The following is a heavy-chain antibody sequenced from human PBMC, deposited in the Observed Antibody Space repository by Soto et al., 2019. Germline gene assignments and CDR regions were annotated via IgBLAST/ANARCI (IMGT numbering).Heavy chain of an antibody. CDR2: IYWDDDK. CDR3: AHSMATAHFDY. Sequence: QITLKESGPTLVKPTQTLTLTCTFSGFSLSTSGVGVGWIRQPPGKALEWLALIYWDDDKRYSPSLKSRLTXPXVTSKNQVVLTMTNMDPVDTATYYCAHSMATAHFDYWGQGTLVTVSS. V-gene: IGHV2-5*02. D-gene: IGHD5-18*01. CDR1: GFSLSTSGVG. J-gene: IGHJ4*02.